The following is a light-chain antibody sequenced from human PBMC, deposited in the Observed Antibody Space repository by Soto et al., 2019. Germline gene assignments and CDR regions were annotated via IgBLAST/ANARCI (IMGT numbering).Light chain of an antibody. J-gene: IGKJ4*01. CDR1: QSVRSTY. CDR3: QQYGNSPLT. V-gene: IGKV3-20*01. Sequence: EIVLTQSPGTLSLSPGDRATLSCRASQSVRSTYLAWYQQKPGQAPRLLIYGASSRATGIPDRFSGSGSGTDFTLTISRLEPEEFAVYYCQQYGNSPLTFGGGTKVEIK. CDR2: GAS.